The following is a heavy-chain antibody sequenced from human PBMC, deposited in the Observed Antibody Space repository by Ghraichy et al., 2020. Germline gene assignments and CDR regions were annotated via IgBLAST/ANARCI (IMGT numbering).Heavy chain of an antibody. J-gene: IGHJ6*02. CDR3: ARKCSSSSCGYDHGMDV. CDR2: ISSSGSTV. V-gene: IGHV3-48*03. CDR1: GFTFRNYE. Sequence: LSLTCAASGFTFRNYEVNWVRQAPGKGLEWGSYISSSGSTVYYADSVKGRFTISRDNAKNSLFLQMCSLRAEDTAVYYCARKCSSSSCGYDHGMDVWGQGATVTGSS. D-gene: IGHD2-2*01.